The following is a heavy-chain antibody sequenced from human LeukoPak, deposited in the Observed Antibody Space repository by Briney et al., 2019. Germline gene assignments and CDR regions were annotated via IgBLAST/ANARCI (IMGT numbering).Heavy chain of an antibody. CDR1: GFTFSNYE. CDR3: ARDAGAYDSSGYFRENYYYGMDV. CDR2: ISSSGSAK. J-gene: IGHJ6*02. V-gene: IGHV3-48*03. Sequence: GGSLRLSCAASGFTFSNYEMNWVRQAPGKGLEWVSYISSSGSAKYYADSVKGRFTMSRDNVKNSLYLQMNSLRAEDTAVYYCARDAGAYDSSGYFRENYYYGMDVWGQGTTVTVSS. D-gene: IGHD3-22*01.